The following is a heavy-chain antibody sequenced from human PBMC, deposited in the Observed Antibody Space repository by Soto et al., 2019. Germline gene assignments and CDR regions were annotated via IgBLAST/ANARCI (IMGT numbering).Heavy chain of an antibody. CDR1: GFTFSSYA. J-gene: IGHJ3*02. CDR2: ISGSGGST. D-gene: IGHD2-15*01. Sequence: GGSLRVSWAASGFTFSSYAMCWVRQAPGKGLEWVSAISGSGGSTYYADSVKGRFTISRDNSKNTLYLQMNSLRAEDTAVYYCAKSPALGYCSGGSCFDDAFDIWGQGTMVTVSS. V-gene: IGHV3-23*01. CDR3: AKSPALGYCSGGSCFDDAFDI.